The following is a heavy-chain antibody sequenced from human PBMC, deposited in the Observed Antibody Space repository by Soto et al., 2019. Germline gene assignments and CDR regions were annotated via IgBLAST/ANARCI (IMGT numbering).Heavy chain of an antibody. Sequence: HPGGSLRLSCAASGFTFSNYGLHWVRQAPGKGLEWVAVIWYDGSNKYYADSVKGRFTISRDNSKNTLYLQMNSLRAEDTAVYYCARERTYTDITGTVVSLFDSWGQGTLVTVSS. D-gene: IGHD1-7*01. CDR3: ARERTYTDITGTVVSLFDS. CDR2: IWYDGSNK. J-gene: IGHJ4*02. CDR1: GFTFSNYG. V-gene: IGHV3-33*01.